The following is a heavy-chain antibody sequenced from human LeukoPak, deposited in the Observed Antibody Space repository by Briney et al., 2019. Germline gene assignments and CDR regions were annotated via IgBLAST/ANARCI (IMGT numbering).Heavy chain of an antibody. CDR3: AREGGYYDSSGSQQHYFDY. D-gene: IGHD3-22*01. CDR1: GYTFTSYY. J-gene: IGHJ4*02. V-gene: IGHV1-46*01. Sequence: WASVKVSCKASGYTFTSYYMHWVRQAPGQGLEWMGIINPSGGSTSYAQKFQGRVTMTRDTSTSTVYMELSSLRSEDTAVYYCAREGGYYDSSGSQQHYFDYWGQGTLVTVSS. CDR2: INPSGGST.